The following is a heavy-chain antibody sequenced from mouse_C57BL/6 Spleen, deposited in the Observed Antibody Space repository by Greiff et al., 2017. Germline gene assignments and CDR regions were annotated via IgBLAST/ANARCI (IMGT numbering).Heavy chain of an antibody. CDR1: GFTFSSYA. D-gene: IGHD1-1*01. CDR2: ISSGGDYI. V-gene: IGHV5-9-1*02. Sequence: EVKLVESGEGLVKPGGSLKLSCAASGFTFSSYAMSWVRQTPEKRLEWVAYISSGGDYIYYADTVKGRFTISRDNARNTLYLQMSSLKSEDTAMYYCTRDPGSGGYFDYWGQGTTLTVSS. CDR3: TRDPGSGGYFDY. J-gene: IGHJ2*01.